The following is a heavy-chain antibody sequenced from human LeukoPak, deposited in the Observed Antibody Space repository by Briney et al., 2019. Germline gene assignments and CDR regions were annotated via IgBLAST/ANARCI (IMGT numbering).Heavy chain of an antibody. CDR3: ARADGTGGPYDY. D-gene: IGHD3/OR15-3a*01. J-gene: IGHJ4*02. Sequence: SETLSLTCTVSGYSISSGFYWGWIRQPPGKGLEWIGNTYHSGRTYSNPSLKSRVTISVDTSKNQFSLKLTSVTAADTAVYYCARADGTGGPYDYWGQGTLVTVSS. CDR1: GYSISSGFY. V-gene: IGHV4-38-2*02. CDR2: TYHSGRT.